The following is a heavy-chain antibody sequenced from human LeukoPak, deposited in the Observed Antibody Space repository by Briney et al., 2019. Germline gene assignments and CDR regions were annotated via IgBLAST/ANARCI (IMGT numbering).Heavy chain of an antibody. CDR2: IYYSGST. Sequence: SETLSLTCTVSGGSISSYYWIWIQQPPGKGLEWIGYIYYSGSTNYNPSLKSRVTISVDTSKNQFSLKLSSVTAADTAVYYCARGPHGYSYGPYYYGMDVWGQGTTVTVSS. CDR3: ARGPHGYSYGPYYYGMDV. CDR1: GGSISSYY. V-gene: IGHV4-59*01. J-gene: IGHJ6*02. D-gene: IGHD5-18*01.